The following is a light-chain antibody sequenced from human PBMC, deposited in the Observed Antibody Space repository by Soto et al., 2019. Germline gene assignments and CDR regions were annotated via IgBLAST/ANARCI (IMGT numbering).Light chain of an antibody. CDR1: QNLGKW. J-gene: IGKJ4*01. Sequence: DIQMTQSPSSVTASVGDRVTITCRATQNLGKWLAWYQQRPGKVPQLLIYGGSTLQSGVPSRFSGSGSGTDFTLTISSLQPEDFATYFCKQSSAFPLTFGGGTKVDIK. V-gene: IGKV1-12*01. CDR2: GGS. CDR3: KQSSAFPLT.